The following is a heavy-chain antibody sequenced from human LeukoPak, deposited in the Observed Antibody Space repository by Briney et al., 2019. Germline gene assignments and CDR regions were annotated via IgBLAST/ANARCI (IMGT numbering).Heavy chain of an antibody. CDR3: ATPGRGTDY. Sequence: SETLSLTCTVSGYSISSAYYWGWIRQPPGKGLEWIGSIYYSGSTYYNPSLKSRVTISVDTSKNQFSLKLSSVTAADTAVYYCATPGRGTDYWGQGTLVTVSS. D-gene: IGHD1-1*01. CDR2: IYYSGST. CDR1: GYSISSAYY. J-gene: IGHJ4*02. V-gene: IGHV4-38-2*02.